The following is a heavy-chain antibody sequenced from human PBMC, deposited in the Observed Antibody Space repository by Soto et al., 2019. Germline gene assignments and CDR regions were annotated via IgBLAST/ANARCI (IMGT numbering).Heavy chain of an antibody. D-gene: IGHD4-17*01. CDR1: GGSLSAYY. CDR3: ARGGPTVTTSFVRY. Sequence: GGSLSAYYWNWIRQPPGKGLEWIGEISHSGSTTYNPSLKSRVTISVDTSKNQFSLRLTSVTAADTAVYYCARGGPTVTTSFVRYWGQGTLVTVSS. V-gene: IGHV4-34*01. CDR2: ISHSGST. J-gene: IGHJ4*02.